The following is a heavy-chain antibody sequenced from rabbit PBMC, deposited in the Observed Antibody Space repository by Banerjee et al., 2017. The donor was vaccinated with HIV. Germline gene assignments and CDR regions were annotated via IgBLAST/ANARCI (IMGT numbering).Heavy chain of an antibody. V-gene: IGHV1S45*01. J-gene: IGHJ4*01. CDR3: ARDEAVYGGYAV. Sequence: QEQLVESGGGLVQPEGSLTLTCKASGFTLSSYWMCWVRQAPGKGPEWIACIYAGSSGSTYYASWAKGRFTISKTSSTTVTLQMTSLTAADTATYFCARDEAVYGGYAVWGPGTLVTVS. CDR1: GFTLSSYW. CDR2: IYAGSSGST. D-gene: IGHD6-1*01.